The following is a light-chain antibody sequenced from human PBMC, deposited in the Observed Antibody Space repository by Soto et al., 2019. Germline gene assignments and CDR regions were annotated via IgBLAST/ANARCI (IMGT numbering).Light chain of an antibody. V-gene: IGKV1-39*01. J-gene: IGKJ1*01. CDR3: QQSYSNPRT. CDR2: AAS. CDR1: QSISSY. Sequence: DIQMTQSPSSLSASVGDRVTITCRASQSISSYLNWYQQKPGKAPKLLIYAASSLQIGVPSRFSGSGSGTDFTHTISSLQPEDFATYYCQQSYSNPRTFGQGTKVESK.